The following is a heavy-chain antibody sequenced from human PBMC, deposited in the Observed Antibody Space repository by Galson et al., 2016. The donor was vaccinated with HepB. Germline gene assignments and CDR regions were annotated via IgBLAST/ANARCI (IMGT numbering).Heavy chain of an antibody. D-gene: IGHD5-12*01. Sequence: SLRLSCAASGFTFNYYGKIWVRQAPGKGLEWVSFISSHNSNIYYADSVNGRFTISRDNAYNSLYLQMNSLRVEDTAVYYCVRGAGGYAPHFDYWGQGTLVTVSS. J-gene: IGHJ4*02. CDR3: VRGAGGYAPHFDY. CDR1: GFTFNYYG. CDR2: ISSHNSNI. V-gene: IGHV3-21*01.